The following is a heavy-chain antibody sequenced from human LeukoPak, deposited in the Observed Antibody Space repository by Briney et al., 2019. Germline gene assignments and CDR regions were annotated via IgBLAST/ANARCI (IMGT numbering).Heavy chain of an antibody. D-gene: IGHD5-24*01. CDR2: TYYRSKWYN. CDR1: GDSVSSNSAA. Sequence: SQTLSLTCAISGDSVSSNSAAWNWIRQSPSRGLEWLGRTYYRSKWYNDYAVSVKSRITINPDTSKNQFSLQLNSVTPEDTAVYYCARGVGGQGATTRRYAFDIWGQGTMVTVSS. J-gene: IGHJ3*02. V-gene: IGHV6-1*01. CDR3: ARGVGGQGATTRRYAFDI.